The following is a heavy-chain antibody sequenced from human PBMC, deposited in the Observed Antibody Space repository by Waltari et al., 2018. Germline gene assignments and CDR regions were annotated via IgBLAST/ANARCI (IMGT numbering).Heavy chain of an antibody. CDR2: MKQDGIEK. Sequence: EVQLVESGGDLVQPGGSVRVACAAAGFTFGYYVWGWVRQAPGKGLEWVANMKQDGIEKFYVDSVKGRFTISRDNAKNSLYLQMNGLRVEDTAVYYCARSLSEDIVPTTGVFFDYWGQGSLVTVSS. V-gene: IGHV3-7*01. CDR1: GFTFGYYV. CDR3: ARSLSEDIVPTTGVFFDY. J-gene: IGHJ4*02. D-gene: IGHD5-12*01.